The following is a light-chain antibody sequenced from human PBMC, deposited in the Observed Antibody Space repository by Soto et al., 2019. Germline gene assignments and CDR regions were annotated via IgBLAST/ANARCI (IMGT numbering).Light chain of an antibody. J-gene: IGLJ3*02. CDR2: DTS. CDR3: LLSYSGAWV. Sequence: QAVVTQEPSLTVSPGGTVTLTCGSSTGAVTSGHYPYWFQQKTGQSPRTLIYDTSNKHSWTPARFSGSLLGGKAARTLAGAPPEDEAEYYCLLSYSGAWVFGGGTQLTGL. V-gene: IGLV7-46*01. CDR1: TGAVTSGHY.